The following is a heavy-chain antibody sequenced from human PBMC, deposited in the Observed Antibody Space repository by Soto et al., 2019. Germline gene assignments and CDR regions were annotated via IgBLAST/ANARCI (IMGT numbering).Heavy chain of an antibody. CDR3: ARDPSEGRVGNWFES. D-gene: IGHD2-2*01. Sequence: PGGSLRLSCAASGFIVTSNYMSWVRQAPGKGLEWVSSISSSTSYVYYVDSVKGRFSTSRDNAKNILYLEMYALRTEDTAVYYCARDPSEGRVGNWFESWGQGTL. V-gene: IGHV3-21*06. CDR2: ISSSTSYV. CDR1: GFIVTSNY. J-gene: IGHJ5*01.